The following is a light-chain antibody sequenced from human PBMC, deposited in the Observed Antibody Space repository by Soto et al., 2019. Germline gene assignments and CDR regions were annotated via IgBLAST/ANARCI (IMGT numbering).Light chain of an antibody. V-gene: IGKV3-20*01. CDR2: GAS. Sequence: ESMLTQSQGTLSLSPGERATLSCRASQSVNSRYLTWYQQKPGQAPRLLIYGASIRATGVPDRFSGSGSGTDFTLTISRLEPEDFAVYYCQQFGDSPPAFTFGQGTKLEI. CDR1: QSVNSRY. CDR3: QQFGDSPPAFT. J-gene: IGKJ2*01.